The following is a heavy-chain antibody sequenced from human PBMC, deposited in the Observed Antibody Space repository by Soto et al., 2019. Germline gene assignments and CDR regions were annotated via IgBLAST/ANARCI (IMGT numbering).Heavy chain of an antibody. D-gene: IGHD5-18*01. CDR2: TYYRSKWYN. J-gene: IGHJ5*02. V-gene: IGHV6-1*01. Sequence: PWQTLSLTCAISGDSVSSNSAAWNWIRQSPSRGLEWLGRTYYRSKWYNDYAVSVKSRITINPDTSKNQFSLQLNSVTPEDTAVYYCARCAHIQLHFNWFEPWGQGTLVTVSS. CDR3: ARCAHIQLHFNWFEP. CDR1: GDSVSSNSAA.